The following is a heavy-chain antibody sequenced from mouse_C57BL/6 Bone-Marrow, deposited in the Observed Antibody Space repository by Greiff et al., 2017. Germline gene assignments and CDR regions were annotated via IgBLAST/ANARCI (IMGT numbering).Heavy chain of an antibody. V-gene: IGHV5-9*01. Sequence: EVQLVESGGGLVKPGGSLKLSCAASGFTFSSYTMSWVRQTPEKRLEWVATISGGGGNTYYPDSVKGRFTFSRDNAKSTLYLQMSSLRSEDTALYYCARHERLRRPSFDYWGQGTTLTVSS. CDR1: GFTFSSYT. J-gene: IGHJ2*01. CDR2: ISGGGGNT. D-gene: IGHD2-2*01. CDR3: ARHERLRRPSFDY.